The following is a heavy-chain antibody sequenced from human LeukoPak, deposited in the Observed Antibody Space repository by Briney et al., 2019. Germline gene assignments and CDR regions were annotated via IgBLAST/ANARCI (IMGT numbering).Heavy chain of an antibody. CDR3: ARLASYGFLNRYYYYGMDV. J-gene: IGHJ6*02. CDR1: GYSFTSYW. Sequence: KFGESLKISCKGSGYSFTSYWIGWVRQMPGKGLEWMGIIYPGDSDTRYSPSFQGQVTISADKSISTAYLQWSSLKASDTAMYYCARLASYGFLNRYYYYGMDVWGQGTTVTVSS. CDR2: IYPGDSDT. V-gene: IGHV5-51*01. D-gene: IGHD3-9*01.